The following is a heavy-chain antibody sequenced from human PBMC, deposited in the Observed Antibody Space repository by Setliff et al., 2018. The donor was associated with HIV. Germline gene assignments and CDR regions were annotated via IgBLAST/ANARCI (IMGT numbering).Heavy chain of an antibody. CDR2: INHSGST. J-gene: IGHJ4*02. CDR1: GGSISSGSYY. Sequence: PSETLSLTCTVSGGSISSGSYYWNWIRQPAGKGLEWIGGINHSGSTNYNPSLKSRVTMSVDTSKNQFSLKLTSVTASDTAVYYCARAAAGNTGPFDLWGQGSPVTVSS. D-gene: IGHD4-17*01. V-gene: IGHV4-61*02. CDR3: ARAAAGNTGPFDL.